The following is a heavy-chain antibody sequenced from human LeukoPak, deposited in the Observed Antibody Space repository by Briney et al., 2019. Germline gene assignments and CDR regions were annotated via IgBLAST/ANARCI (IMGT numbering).Heavy chain of an antibody. Sequence: GGSLRLSCAASGFTFSTYYMNWVRQAPGKGLEWVSYISTSSTTTYNADSVKGRFTISRDNAKNSLYLQMNSLRAEDTAVYYCASWDDYYDSSGPGDYWGQGTLVTVSS. V-gene: IGHV3-48*04. CDR2: ISTSSTTT. D-gene: IGHD3-22*01. CDR3: ASWDDYYDSSGPGDY. CDR1: GFTFSTYY. J-gene: IGHJ4*02.